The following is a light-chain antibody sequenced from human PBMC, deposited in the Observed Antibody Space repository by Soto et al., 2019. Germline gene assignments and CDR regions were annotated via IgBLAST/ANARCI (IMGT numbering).Light chain of an antibody. V-gene: IGKV1-39*01. Sequence: DIRMTQSPSSLSASVGDRVTITCRAGQTINTYLNWYQHKPGKAPKVLIYAASSLQSGVPSRFSGSGSGTDFTLTISSLQPEDVATYSCQQSYSTPRTFGQGKKLEIK. CDR2: AAS. J-gene: IGKJ2*01. CDR1: QTINTY. CDR3: QQSYSTPRT.